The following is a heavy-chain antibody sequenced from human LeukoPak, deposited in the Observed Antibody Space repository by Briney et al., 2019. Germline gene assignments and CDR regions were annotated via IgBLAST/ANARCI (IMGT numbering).Heavy chain of an antibody. CDR1: GFSVDSSGMA. V-gene: IGHV2-5*02. CDR3: SRAKRIDVENTPYYFDY. Sequence: ESGPTLVKPTQTLTLTCGFSGFSVDSSGMAVGWIRQPPGKALEWLALIYWDDDKPYSPSLKDRLIITKDASKNLVVLTMIIVDPVDTATYYCSRAKRIDVENTPYYFDYWGQGILVTVSS. D-gene: IGHD3-10*02. CDR2: IYWDDDK. J-gene: IGHJ4*02.